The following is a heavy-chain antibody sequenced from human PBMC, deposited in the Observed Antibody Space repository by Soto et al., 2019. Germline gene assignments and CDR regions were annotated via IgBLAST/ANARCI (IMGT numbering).Heavy chain of an antibody. V-gene: IGHV4-4*02. Sequence: SETLSLTCAVSSGSISSSNWWSWVRQPPGKGLEWIGEIYHSGSTNYNPSLKSRVTISVDKSKNQFSLKLSSVTAADTAVYYCARDLVVVVPAAMLDDANFDYWGQGTLVTVSS. D-gene: IGHD2-2*01. CDR3: ARDLVVVVPAAMLDDANFDY. CDR1: SGSISSSNW. J-gene: IGHJ4*02. CDR2: IYHSGST.